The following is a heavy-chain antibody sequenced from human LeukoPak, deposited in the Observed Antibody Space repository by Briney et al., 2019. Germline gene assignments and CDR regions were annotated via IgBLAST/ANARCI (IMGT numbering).Heavy chain of an antibody. CDR2: INHSGSI. V-gene: IGHV4-34*01. CDR1: GGSFSGYY. Sequence: SETLSLTCAVYGGSFSGYYWSWIRQTPGKGLEWIGEINHSGSINYNPSLKSRVTISVDTSKNQFSLKLTSVTAADTAVYYCARRGSGWHARGQGNLVTVSS. J-gene: IGHJ4*02. D-gene: IGHD6-19*01. CDR3: ARRGSGWHA.